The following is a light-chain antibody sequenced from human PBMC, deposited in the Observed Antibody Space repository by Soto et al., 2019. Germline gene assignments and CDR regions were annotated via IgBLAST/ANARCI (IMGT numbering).Light chain of an antibody. J-gene: IGKJ1*01. V-gene: IGKV3-20*01. CDR1: QSVSSSY. CDR3: QQYDSSPWT. Sequence: EIVLTQSPGTLSLSPGERATLSCRASQSVSSSYLDWYQQTPGQAPRLLVYDTSYRATGVPDRFSGSGSGTDFTLTISGLEPEDSAVYYWQQYDSSPWTFGQGTKVEIK. CDR2: DTS.